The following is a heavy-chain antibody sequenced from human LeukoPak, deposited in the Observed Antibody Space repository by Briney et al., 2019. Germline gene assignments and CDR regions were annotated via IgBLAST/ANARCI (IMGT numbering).Heavy chain of an antibody. J-gene: IGHJ4*02. V-gene: IGHV3-53*01. CDR3: ARSFGEGKYLFSFDS. CDR2: IYSGGAT. Sequence: GSLRPPWAAPGFHGRNRQITWGRPAPGKGLERGAFIYSGGATSYADSVKGRFTISRDNDKNTLYLQVNSLRAEDTAVYYCARSFGEGKYLFSFDSWGQGTLVTVSS. CDR1: GFHGRNRQ. D-gene: IGHD2/OR15-2a*01.